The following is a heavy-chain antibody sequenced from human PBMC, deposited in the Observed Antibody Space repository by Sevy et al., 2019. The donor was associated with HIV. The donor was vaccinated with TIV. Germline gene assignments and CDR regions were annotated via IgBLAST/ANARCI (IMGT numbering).Heavy chain of an antibody. J-gene: IGHJ4*02. V-gene: IGHV4-39*01. D-gene: IGHD6-19*01. CDR2: IYYGGST. CDR3: ARHGGIAVATLDY. Sequence: SETLSLTCTVSGGSISSSTYYWGWIRQPPGKGLEWIASIYYGGSTYYNVSLESRVTISVDMSRNQFSLRLSSVTAADTAVYYCARHGGIAVATLDYWGQGNLVTVSS. CDR1: GGSISSSTYY.